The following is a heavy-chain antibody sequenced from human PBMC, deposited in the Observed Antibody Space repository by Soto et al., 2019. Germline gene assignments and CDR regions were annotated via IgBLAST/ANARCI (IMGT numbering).Heavy chain of an antibody. D-gene: IGHD3-3*01. CDR1: GYTFTGYY. CDR3: ARGIRARRFYDFWSGYSNRYYFDY. V-gene: IGHV1-2*04. Sequence: GASVKVSCKASGYTFTGYYTHWVRQAPGQGLEWMGWINPNSGGTNYAQKFQGWVTMTRDTSISTAYMELSRLRSDDTAVYYCARGIRARRFYDFWSGYSNRYYFDYWGQGTLVTVSS. CDR2: INPNSGGT. J-gene: IGHJ4*02.